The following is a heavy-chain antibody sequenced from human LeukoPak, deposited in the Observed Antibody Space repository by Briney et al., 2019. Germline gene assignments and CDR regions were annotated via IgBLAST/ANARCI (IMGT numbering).Heavy chain of an antibody. V-gene: IGHV4-59*01. CDR2: IYYSGST. CDR3: GRGRRYSRSWYVIDY. CDR1: AGSISSYY. Sequence: SETLSLTCTVSAGSISSYYWSWIRQPPGKGLEWIGYIYYSGSTNYNPSLRSRVTISVDTSKNQFSLKLSSVTAADTAVYYCGRGRRYSRSWYVIDYWGQGTLVTVFS. D-gene: IGHD6-13*01. J-gene: IGHJ4*02.